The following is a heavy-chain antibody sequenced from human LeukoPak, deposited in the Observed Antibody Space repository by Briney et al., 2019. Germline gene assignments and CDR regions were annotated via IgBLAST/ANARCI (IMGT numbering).Heavy chain of an antibody. CDR2: IYYSGST. CDR1: GFSIRSYY. Sequence: SETLSLTCTGSGFSIRSYYWSWIRQPPGKGLEWIGCIYYSGSTNYDPSLKSRVTISVDKSKNQFSLKLSSVTAADTAVYYCAKIPRDAFDVWGQGTLVTVSS. CDR3: AKIPRDAFDV. V-gene: IGHV4-59*03. J-gene: IGHJ3*01.